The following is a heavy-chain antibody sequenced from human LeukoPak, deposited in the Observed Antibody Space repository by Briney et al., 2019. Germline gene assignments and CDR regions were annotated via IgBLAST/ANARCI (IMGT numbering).Heavy chain of an antibody. CDR2: IYWDDDK. D-gene: IGHD3-10*01. V-gene: IGHV2-5*02. CDR3: AHRYLFGEFYYFDY. Sequence: SGPTLVKPTQTLTLTCTFSGFSLSTSGVGVGWIRHPPGKALEWLALIYWDDDKRYSPSLKSKLTIIKDTSKNQVVLTMTNMDPVDTATYYCAHRYLFGEFYYFDYWGQGTLVTVSS. CDR1: GFSLSTSGVG. J-gene: IGHJ4*02.